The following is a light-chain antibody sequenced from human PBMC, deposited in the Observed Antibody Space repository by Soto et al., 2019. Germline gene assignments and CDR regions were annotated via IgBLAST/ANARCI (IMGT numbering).Light chain of an antibody. CDR1: QSLSNNY. V-gene: IGKV3-20*01. J-gene: IGKJ4*01. Sequence: EIVLTQSPGTLSLSPGERATLSCRASQSLSNNYLAWYQQKPGQAPRLLIYDASSRATGIPDRFSGSGSGTNFTLSMSRLEPEDYAVYYCQQYGSSPLTLGAGTKVDIK. CDR3: QQYGSSPLT. CDR2: DAS.